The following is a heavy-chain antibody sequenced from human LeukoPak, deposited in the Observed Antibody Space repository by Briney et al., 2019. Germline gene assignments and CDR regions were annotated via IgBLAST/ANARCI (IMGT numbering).Heavy chain of an antibody. CDR3: VRGPYGSSISNWFDP. CDR2: IYYSGST. D-gene: IGHD3-10*01. V-gene: IGHV4-59*01. J-gene: IGHJ5*02. CDR1: GGSISSYY. Sequence: SETLSLTCTVSGGSISSYYWSWIRQPPGKGLQWIGYIYYSGSTNYNPSLKSRVTISVDRSKNQFSLKLRSVTAADTAVYYCVRGPYGSSISNWFDPWGQGLLVTVSS.